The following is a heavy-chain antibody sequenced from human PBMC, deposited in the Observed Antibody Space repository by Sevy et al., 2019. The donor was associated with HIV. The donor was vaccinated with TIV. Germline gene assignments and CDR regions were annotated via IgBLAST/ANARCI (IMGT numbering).Heavy chain of an antibody. D-gene: IGHD2-15*01. CDR2: ISGSGRFT. CDR1: EFTFSSYA. V-gene: IGHV3-23*01. J-gene: IGHJ6*02. CDR3: AKGFCSGATCPRDYYYGMDV. Sequence: GGSLRLSCSASEFTFSSYAMSWVHQAPGKGLEWVSSISGSGRFTYYADFVGGRFIISRGNSKNTLSVQMNSLRAEDTAVYYCAKGFCSGATCPRDYYYGMDVWGQGTTVTVSS.